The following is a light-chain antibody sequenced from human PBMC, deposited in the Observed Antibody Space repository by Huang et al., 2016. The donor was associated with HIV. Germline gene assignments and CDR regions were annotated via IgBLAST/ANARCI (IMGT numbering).Light chain of an antibody. J-gene: IGKJ1*01. V-gene: IGKV1-5*03. CDR3: QQYSLYSWT. Sequence: DIQMTQSPSTLSASVGDRVTITCRASQNIRFWLAWYQQKPGKAPKLLIYKASSLESGVPSMFSGSGSGTEFTLSISSLQPDDFATYYCQQYSLYSWTFGQGTKVEIK. CDR1: QNIRFW. CDR2: KAS.